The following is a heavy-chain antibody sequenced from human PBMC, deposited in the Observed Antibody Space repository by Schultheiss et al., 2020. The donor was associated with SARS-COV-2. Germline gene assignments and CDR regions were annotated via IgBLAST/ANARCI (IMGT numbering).Heavy chain of an antibody. CDR1: GYTFTSYA. CDR3: ARGRQWLPYFDY. J-gene: IGHJ4*02. V-gene: IGHV1-3*01. Sequence: ASVKVSCKASGYTFTSYAMHWVRQAPGQRLEWMGWINAGNGNTKYSQKFQGRVTITRDTSASTAYMELSSLRSEDTAVYYCARGRQWLPYFDYWGQGTLVTVSS. D-gene: IGHD6-19*01. CDR2: INAGNGNT.